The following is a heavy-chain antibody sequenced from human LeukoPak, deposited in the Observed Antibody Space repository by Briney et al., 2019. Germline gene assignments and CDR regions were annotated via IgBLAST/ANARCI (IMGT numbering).Heavy chain of an antibody. CDR3: AGGLRSGLIDY. J-gene: IGHJ4*02. D-gene: IGHD4-17*01. V-gene: IGHV3-7*03. CDR1: GFTFSSYW. Sequence: GGSLRLSCAASGFTFSSYWMSWVRQAPGKGLEWVANIKQDGSEKYYVDSVKGRFTISRDNSKNTMYLQMNSLRAEDTAVYYCAGGLRSGLIDYWGQGTLVTVSS. CDR2: IKQDGSEK.